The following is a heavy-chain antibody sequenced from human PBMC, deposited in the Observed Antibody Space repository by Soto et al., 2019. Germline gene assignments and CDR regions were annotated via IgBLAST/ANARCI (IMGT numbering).Heavy chain of an antibody. CDR3: ARHVPAAGYYYGMDV. CDR2: IIPIFGTA. CDR1: GGTFSSYA. V-gene: IGHV1-69*12. D-gene: IGHD2-2*01. Sequence: QVQLVQSGAEVKKPGSSVKVSCKASGGTFSSYAISWVRQAPGQGLEWMGGIIPIFGTANYAQKFQGRVTITAEESTSTAYTGLSRLRSEETAVNYCARHVPAAGYYYGMDVWGQGTTVTVSS. J-gene: IGHJ6*02.